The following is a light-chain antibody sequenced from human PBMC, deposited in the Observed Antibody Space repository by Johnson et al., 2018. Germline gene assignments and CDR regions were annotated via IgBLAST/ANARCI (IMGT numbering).Light chain of an antibody. CDR2: ENN. CDR3: GTWGSSLSAGNV. CDR1: SSNIGNNY. V-gene: IGLV1-51*02. Sequence: QSVLTQPPSVSAAPGQKVTISCSGSSSNIGNNYVSWYQQLPGTAPKLLIYENNKRPSGIPDRFSGSTSGTSATLGITGLPTGDEADYYCGTWGSSLSAGNVFGTGTKVTVL. J-gene: IGLJ1*01.